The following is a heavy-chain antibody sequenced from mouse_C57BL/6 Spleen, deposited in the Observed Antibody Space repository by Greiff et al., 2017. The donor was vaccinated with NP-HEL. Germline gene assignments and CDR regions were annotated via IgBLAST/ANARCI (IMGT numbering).Heavy chain of an antibody. Sequence: EVQVVESGGDLVKPGGSLKLSCAASGFTFSSYGMSWVRQTPDKRLEWVATISSGGSYTYYPDSVKGRFTISRDNAKNTLYLQMSSLKSEDTAMYYCARLPDGYYDFDVWGTGTTVTVSS. CDR3: ARLPDGYYDFDV. J-gene: IGHJ1*03. CDR1: GFTFSSYG. CDR2: ISSGGSYT. V-gene: IGHV5-6*01. D-gene: IGHD2-3*01.